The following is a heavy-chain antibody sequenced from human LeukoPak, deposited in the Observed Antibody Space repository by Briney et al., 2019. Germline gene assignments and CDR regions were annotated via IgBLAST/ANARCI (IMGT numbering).Heavy chain of an antibody. Sequence: ASVKVSCKASGYTFTGYAVHWVRQAPGQRLEWMGWINAGNGNTKYSQKLQGRVTMTTDTSTSTAYMELRSLRSDDTAVYYCARDDSYSSSDYWGQGTLVTVSS. V-gene: IGHV1-3*01. J-gene: IGHJ4*02. CDR1: GYTFTGYA. CDR3: ARDDSYSSSDY. CDR2: INAGNGNT. D-gene: IGHD6-6*01.